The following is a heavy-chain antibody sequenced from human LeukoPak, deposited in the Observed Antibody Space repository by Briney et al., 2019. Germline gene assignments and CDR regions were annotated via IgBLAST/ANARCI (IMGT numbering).Heavy chain of an antibody. J-gene: IGHJ4*02. CDR2: ISWNSGSI. Sequence: AGRSLRLSCAASGFTFDDYAMHWVRQAPGKGLEWVSGISWNSGSIGYVDSVKGRFTISRDNAKNSLYLQMNSLRAEDTAVYYCARSMTTALDYWGQGTLVTVSS. V-gene: IGHV3-9*01. CDR1: GFTFDDYA. CDR3: ARSMTTALDY. D-gene: IGHD4-17*01.